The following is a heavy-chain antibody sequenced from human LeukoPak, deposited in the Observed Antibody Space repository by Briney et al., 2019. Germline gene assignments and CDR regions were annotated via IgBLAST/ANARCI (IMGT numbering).Heavy chain of an antibody. CDR1: GFTFSSYS. CDR3: ASPAYYDILTGLPF. CDR2: IRYDGSNK. V-gene: IGHV3-30*02. Sequence: GGSLRLSCAASGFTFSSYSMNWVRQAPGKGLEWVAFIRYDGSNKYYADSAKGRFTISRDNAKNTLYLQMNSLRAEDTAVYYCASPAYYDILTGLPFWGQGTLVTVSS. D-gene: IGHD3-9*01. J-gene: IGHJ4*02.